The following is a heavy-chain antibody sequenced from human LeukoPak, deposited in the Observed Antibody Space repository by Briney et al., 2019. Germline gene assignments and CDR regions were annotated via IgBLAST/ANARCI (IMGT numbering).Heavy chain of an antibody. CDR1: GFTFSSYE. D-gene: IGHD2-2*01. Sequence: GGSLRLYCAASGFTFSSYEMDWVRQAPGKGLEWVSYISSSGSTIYYADSVKGRFTISRDNAKNSLYLQMNSLRAEDTAVYYCAREGVQLPTHDAFDIWGQGTMVTVSS. CDR2: ISSSGSTI. J-gene: IGHJ3*02. V-gene: IGHV3-48*03. CDR3: AREGVQLPTHDAFDI.